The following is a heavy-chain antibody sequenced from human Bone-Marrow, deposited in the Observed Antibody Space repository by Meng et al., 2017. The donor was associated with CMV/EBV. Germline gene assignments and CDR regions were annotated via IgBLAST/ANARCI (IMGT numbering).Heavy chain of an antibody. J-gene: IGHJ2*01. D-gene: IGHD6-19*01. CDR2: IYYSGST. Sequence: SETLSLTCTVSGGSISSYYWSWIRQPPGKGLEWIGYIYYSGSTNYNPSLKSRVTISVDTSKNQFSLKLSSVTAADTAVYYCARLGPWQWLVSAHWYFDLWGRGTLVTVSS. CDR3: ARLGPWQWLVSAHWYFDL. V-gene: IGHV4-59*01. CDR1: GGSISSYY.